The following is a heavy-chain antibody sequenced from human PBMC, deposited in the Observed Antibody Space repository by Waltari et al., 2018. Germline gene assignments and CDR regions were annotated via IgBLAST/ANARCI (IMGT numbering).Heavy chain of an antibody. CDR1: SGSLTGYH. Sequence: QVHLQQWGAGLLKPSETLSLTCGVYSGSLTGYHWNWIRQAPGKGLEWIGDINHSGNTDDDPSLGGRVTRSADTAKNQCSLHLTSVAAADTAVYYCARGHPFTIVSPRYYYYYYMDVWDKGTAVTVSS. D-gene: IGHD3-9*01. CDR3: ARGHPFTIVSPRYYYYYYMDV. V-gene: IGHV4-34*01. CDR2: INHSGNT. J-gene: IGHJ6*03.